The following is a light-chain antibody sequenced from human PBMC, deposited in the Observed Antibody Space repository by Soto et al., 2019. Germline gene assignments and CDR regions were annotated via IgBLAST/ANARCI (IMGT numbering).Light chain of an antibody. Sequence: DIQMTQSPSSLSASVGDRVTITCRASESISSDLNWYQVKPGKAPKVMIYLASALQSGVPSRFSGSGSGTDFTLTISSLQPEDFAIYYCQQSYSSPWTFGQGTKVEIK. CDR1: ESISSD. CDR3: QQSYSSPWT. V-gene: IGKV1-39*01. CDR2: LAS. J-gene: IGKJ1*01.